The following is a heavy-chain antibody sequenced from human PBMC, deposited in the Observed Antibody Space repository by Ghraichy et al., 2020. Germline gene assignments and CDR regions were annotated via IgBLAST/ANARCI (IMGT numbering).Heavy chain of an antibody. CDR3: ARTPPRYCSGGSCGELLWYYFDY. V-gene: IGHV4-59*08. Sequence: SETLSLTCTVSGGSISSYYWSWIRQPPGKGLEWIGYIYYSGSTNYNPSLKSRVTISVDTSKNQFSLKLSSVTAADTAVYYCARTPPRYCSGGSCGELLWYYFDYWGQGTLVTVSS. CDR2: IYYSGST. D-gene: IGHD2-15*01. J-gene: IGHJ4*02. CDR1: GGSISSYY.